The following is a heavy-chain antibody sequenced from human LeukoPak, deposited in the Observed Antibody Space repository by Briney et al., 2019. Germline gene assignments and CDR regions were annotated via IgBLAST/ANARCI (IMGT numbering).Heavy chain of an antibody. CDR1: GYSFTSHY. Sequence: ASVKVSCKASGYSFTSHYMHWVRQAPGQGLEWMGLINPSGSSTPYAQKFQGRVTMTRDMSTTTDYMELSSLRSEDTAVYYCARGVWFDPWGQGTLVTVSS. CDR3: ARGVWFDP. V-gene: IGHV1-46*01. CDR2: INPSGSST. J-gene: IGHJ5*02.